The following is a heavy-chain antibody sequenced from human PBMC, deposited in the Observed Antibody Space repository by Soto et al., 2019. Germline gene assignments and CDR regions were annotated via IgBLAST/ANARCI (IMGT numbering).Heavy chain of an antibody. CDR1: GGSFSGYY. CDR2: INHSGST. D-gene: IGHD3-9*01. V-gene: IGHV4-34*01. Sequence: SETLSLTCAVYGGSFSGYYWSWIRQPPGKGLEWIGEINHSGSTNYNPSLKSRVTISVDTSKNQFSLKLSSVTAADTAVYYCARGSWFRSTAPKHKWFALRGQGNLVTGSS. CDR3: ARGSWFRSTAPKHKWFAL. J-gene: IGHJ5*02.